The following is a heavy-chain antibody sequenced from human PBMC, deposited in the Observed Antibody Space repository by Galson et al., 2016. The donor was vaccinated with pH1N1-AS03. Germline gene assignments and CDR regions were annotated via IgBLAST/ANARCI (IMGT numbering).Heavy chain of an antibody. Sequence: SLRLSCAASGFTFSSYGMHWVRQTPGKGLEWVAVIWYDGSNKYYADSVKGRFTISRDNSKNTLYLQMSSLRAEDTAVYYCARGQGYNSGYFDTDYWGRGTLLTVSS. CDR1: GFTFSSYG. CDR2: IWYDGSNK. J-gene: IGHJ4*02. CDR3: ARGQGYNSGYFDTDY. D-gene: IGHD3-22*01. V-gene: IGHV3-33*01.